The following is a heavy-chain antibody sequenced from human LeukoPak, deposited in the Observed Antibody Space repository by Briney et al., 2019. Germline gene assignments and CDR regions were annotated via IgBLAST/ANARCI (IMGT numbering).Heavy chain of an antibody. J-gene: IGHJ4*02. CDR3: ATTCSSSGHCFDY. CDR2: ISYDGSNK. D-gene: IGHD6-13*01. Sequence: PGGSLRLSCAASGFTFSSYAMHWVRQAPGKGLEWVAVISYDGSNKYYADSVKGRFTISRDNSKNTLYLQMNSLRDEDTAVYYCATTCSSSGHCFDYWGQGTLVTVSS. V-gene: IGHV3-30-3*01. CDR1: GFTFSSYA.